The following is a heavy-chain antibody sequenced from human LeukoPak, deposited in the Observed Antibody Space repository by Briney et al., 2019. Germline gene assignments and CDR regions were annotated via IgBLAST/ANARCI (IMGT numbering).Heavy chain of an antibody. J-gene: IGHJ6*03. V-gene: IGHV3-30*04. Sequence: GGSLSLSCAASGFTFSSYAMHWVRMAPGKRLERVAVISYDGSTKYYADSVKGRFTISRDNSKNTLYLQMNSLRAEDTAVYYCARASKHPSGYEIPYYYYYMDVWGKGTTVTVSS. D-gene: IGHD5-12*01. CDR1: GFTFSSYA. CDR2: ISYDGSTK. CDR3: ARASKHPSGYEIPYYYYYMDV.